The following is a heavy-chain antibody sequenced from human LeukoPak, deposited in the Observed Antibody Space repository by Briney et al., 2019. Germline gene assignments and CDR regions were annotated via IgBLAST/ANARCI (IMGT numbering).Heavy chain of an antibody. V-gene: IGHV3-53*01. J-gene: IGHJ4*02. CDR3: ASYSSLDY. D-gene: IGHD3-22*01. CDR2: IYSGGSI. Sequence: GGSLRLSCAASGFTVSNNYMSWVRQAPGKGLEWVSLIYSGGSIYYADSVKGRFTISRDNSKNTLYLQMNSLRADDTAVYYCASYSSLDYWGQGTLVTVSS. CDR1: GFTVSNNY.